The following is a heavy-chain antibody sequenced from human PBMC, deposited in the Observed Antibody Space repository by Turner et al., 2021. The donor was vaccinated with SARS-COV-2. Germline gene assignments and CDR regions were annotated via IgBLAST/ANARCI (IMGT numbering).Heavy chain of an antibody. CDR3: VLIVSPDF. J-gene: IGHJ4*02. CDR2: IDTKSGGA. V-gene: IGHV1-2*02. Sequence: QVQLVQSGPEVKKPGASVKVSCKYSGYIFTDYNIQWVRQAPGQGLEWMGYIDTKSGGANFTQKFQGRATLTTDTSRNTVYMEMTGLTPGDTAIYYCVLIVSPDFWGQGSLVTVSP. CDR1: GYIFTDYN. D-gene: IGHD3-22*01.